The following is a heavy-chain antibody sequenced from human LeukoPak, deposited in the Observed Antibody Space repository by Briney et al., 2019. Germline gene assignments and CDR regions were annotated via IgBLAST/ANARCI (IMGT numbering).Heavy chain of an antibody. CDR3: AREIAAAAQGD. D-gene: IGHD6-13*01. CDR1: GSTFSSHA. CDR2: ISGSGGST. Sequence: GGSLRLSCAASGSTFSSHAMSWVRQAPGKGLEWVSGISGSGGSTYYADSVKGRFTISRDNSKNTLYLQMNSLRAEDTAVYYCAREIAAAAQGDWGQGTLVTVSS. V-gene: IGHV3-23*01. J-gene: IGHJ4*02.